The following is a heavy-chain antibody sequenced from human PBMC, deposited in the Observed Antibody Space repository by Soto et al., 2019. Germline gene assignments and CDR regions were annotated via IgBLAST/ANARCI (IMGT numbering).Heavy chain of an antibody. J-gene: IGHJ3*02. V-gene: IGHV3-23*01. D-gene: IGHD2-8*02. CDR2: ILVDGRT. CDR3: AKATATGGGAFDI. Sequence: PGGSLRLSCAASGFFCSSYDMSWVRQAPGEGLEWVSTILVDGRTFYVDSVKGRFTISRDSSQNTVYLQMNSLTVGDTALYYCAKATATGGGAFDICGQGTMVTVSS. CDR1: GFFCSSYD.